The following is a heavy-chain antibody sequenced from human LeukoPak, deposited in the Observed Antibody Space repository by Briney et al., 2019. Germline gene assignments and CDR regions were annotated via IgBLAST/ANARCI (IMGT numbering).Heavy chain of an antibody. CDR2: IKDDGNEQ. D-gene: IGHD3-3*01. CDR3: ARDPYFDAFDM. J-gene: IGHJ3*02. V-gene: IGHV3-7*01. CDR1: GFIFSSYW. Sequence: TGGSLRLSCVASGFIFSSYWMSWVRQAPGKGVEWVANIKDDGNEQYYVDSVRGGFTIFRDNAKNSLYLQMNSLRVEDTAMYYCARDPYFDAFDMWGQGTMVTVSS.